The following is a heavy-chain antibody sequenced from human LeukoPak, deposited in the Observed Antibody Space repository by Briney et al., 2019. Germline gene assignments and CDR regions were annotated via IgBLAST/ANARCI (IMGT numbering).Heavy chain of an antibody. CDR1: GFIFSDHY. J-gene: IGHJ3*02. V-gene: IGHV3-11*03. CDR2: ISDIGSKT. Sequence: PGGSLRLSCGASGFIFSDHYMNWVRQAPGKGLEWVSYISDIGSKTNYADSVKGRFTISRDNAKNSLYLQINSLRAEDTAVYYCAAAAGYRFDIWGQGTMVTVSS. CDR3: AAAAGYRFDI. D-gene: IGHD6-13*01.